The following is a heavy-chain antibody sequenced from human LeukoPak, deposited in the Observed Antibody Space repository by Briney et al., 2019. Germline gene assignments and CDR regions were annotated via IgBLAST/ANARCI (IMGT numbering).Heavy chain of an antibody. CDR1: GGSISSDDW. V-gene: IGHV4-4*02. Sequence: SEALSLTCAVSGGSISSDDWWTWVRQPPGEGLEWIGEVFHSGSTNYNPSLKSRVTISVDKSKNQFSLKLSSVTAADTAVYYCARDHRSSGWRFDAFDIWGQGTMVTVSS. CDR3: ARDHRSSGWRFDAFDI. D-gene: IGHD6-19*01. CDR2: VFHSGST. J-gene: IGHJ3*02.